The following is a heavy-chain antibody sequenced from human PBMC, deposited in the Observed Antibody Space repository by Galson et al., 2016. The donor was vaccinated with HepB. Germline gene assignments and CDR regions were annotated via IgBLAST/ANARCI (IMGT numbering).Heavy chain of an antibody. CDR1: GFTFSDYY. V-gene: IGHV3-11*01. Sequence: SLRLSCAASGFTFSDYYMSWIRQAPGKGLEWISFVSTSGNSMLYADSVRGRFTISRDNAAKSLYLQMTNLRAEDTAVYYCARDLPDDSVEYFDVFDLWGQGTMVTVSS. CDR3: ARDLPDDSVEYFDVFDL. D-gene: IGHD4-17*01. J-gene: IGHJ3*01. CDR2: VSTSGNSM.